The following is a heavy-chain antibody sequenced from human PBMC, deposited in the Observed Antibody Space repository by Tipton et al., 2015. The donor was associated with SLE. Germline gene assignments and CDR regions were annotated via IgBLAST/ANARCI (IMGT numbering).Heavy chain of an antibody. J-gene: IGHJ2*01. CDR2: LHSSGSV. D-gene: IGHD2-21*01. CDR3: AKADGVVGGQVPYWYFDL. V-gene: IGHV4-61*02. Sequence: TLSLTCNVSGGSISSSNSYWNWIRQPAGKGLEWIGRLHSSGSVTYNPSLKSRLTISLDTSKNQFSLKLSSVTAADTAMYYCAKADGVVGGQVPYWYFDLWGRGTLVTVSS. CDR1: GGSISSSNSY.